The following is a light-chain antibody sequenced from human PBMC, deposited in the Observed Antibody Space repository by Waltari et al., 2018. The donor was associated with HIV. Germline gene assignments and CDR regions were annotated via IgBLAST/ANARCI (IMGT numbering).Light chain of an antibody. CDR1: QGISNA. CDR3: QQFISYPVT. Sequence: AVQLTQSPSSLSTSVGDRVTITCRASQGISNALAWYQQKPEKAPKLLIYDASTLASGVPSRFSGSGSGTDFTLTISSLQPEDFATHYCQQFISYPVTFGQGTRLEIK. CDR2: DAS. J-gene: IGKJ5*01. V-gene: IGKV1-13*02.